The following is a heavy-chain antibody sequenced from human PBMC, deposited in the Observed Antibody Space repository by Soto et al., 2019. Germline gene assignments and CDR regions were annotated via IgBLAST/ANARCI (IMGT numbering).Heavy chain of an antibody. V-gene: IGHV4-39*01. Sequence: SETLSLTCTVSGGSISSSSYYWGWIRQPPGKGLEWIGSIYYSGSTYYNPSLKSRVTISVDTSKNRFSLKLSSVTAADTAVYYCARLNRDYSNTPGYYMDVWGKGTTVTVSS. D-gene: IGHD4-4*01. CDR2: IYYSGST. J-gene: IGHJ6*03. CDR1: GGSISSSSYY. CDR3: ARLNRDYSNTPGYYMDV.